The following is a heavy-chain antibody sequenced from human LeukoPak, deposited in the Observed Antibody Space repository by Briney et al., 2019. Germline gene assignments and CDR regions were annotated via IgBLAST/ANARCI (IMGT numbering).Heavy chain of an antibody. J-gene: IGHJ6*02. CDR1: GFTFSSYW. CDR3: ARMRGMVYAKSRGYYYYGIDV. Sequence: QAGGSLRLSCAASGFTFSSYWMHWVRQAPGKGMVWVSRINSDGSSTSYADSVNGRFTISRDNAKNTLYLQMNSLRAEDTAVYYCARMRGMVYAKSRGYYYYGIDVWGQGTTVTVSS. D-gene: IGHD2-8*01. CDR2: INSDGSST. V-gene: IGHV3-74*01.